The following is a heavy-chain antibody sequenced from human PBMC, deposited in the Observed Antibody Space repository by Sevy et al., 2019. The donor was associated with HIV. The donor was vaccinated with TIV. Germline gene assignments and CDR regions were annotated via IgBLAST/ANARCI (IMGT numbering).Heavy chain of an antibody. J-gene: IGHJ6*02. D-gene: IGHD6-13*01. CDR2: INHSGGT. Sequence: SETLSLTCAVYGGSFSGYYWSWIRQPPGKGLEWIGEINHSGGTNYNPSLKSRVTISVDTSKNQFSLKLSSVTAADTAVYYCARLYSRALYYYYYGMDVWGQGTTVTVSS. CDR1: GGSFSGYY. V-gene: IGHV4-34*01. CDR3: ARLYSRALYYYYYGMDV.